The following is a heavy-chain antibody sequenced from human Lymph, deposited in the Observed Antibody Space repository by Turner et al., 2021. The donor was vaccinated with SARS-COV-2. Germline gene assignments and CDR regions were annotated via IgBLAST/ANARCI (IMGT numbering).Heavy chain of an antibody. Sequence: QVQLVQSGAEVKKPGASVKVSCKASGYTFTSYYMHWVRQAPGQGLEWMGIINPSGGSTTYAQKFQGRVTMTRDTSTSTVYKELSSLRSEDTAVYYCARDPPIQIWVDYFYYGMDVWGQGTTVTVSS. V-gene: IGHV1-46*01. D-gene: IGHD5-18*01. CDR3: ARDPPIQIWVDYFYYGMDV. CDR2: INPSGGST. CDR1: GYTFTSYY. J-gene: IGHJ6*02.